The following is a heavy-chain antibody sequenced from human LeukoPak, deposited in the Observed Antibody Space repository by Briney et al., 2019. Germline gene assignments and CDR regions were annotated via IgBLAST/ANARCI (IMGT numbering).Heavy chain of an antibody. Sequence: ASVKVSCKTSGYTFTDFYIHWVRQAPGQGLEWMGWLNPDSGGTTYAQKFQGRVTMTRDTSISTAYMELSGLRSDDTAVYYCARGRIIAAAGSNWLDPWGQGTLVTVSS. D-gene: IGHD6-13*01. V-gene: IGHV1-2*02. J-gene: IGHJ5*02. CDR2: LNPDSGGT. CDR1: GYTFTDFY. CDR3: ARGRIIAAAGSNWLDP.